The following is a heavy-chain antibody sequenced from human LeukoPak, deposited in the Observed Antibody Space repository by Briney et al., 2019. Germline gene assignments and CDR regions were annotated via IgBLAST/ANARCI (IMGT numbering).Heavy chain of an antibody. CDR3: ARFASLYSRSWYYAFDI. V-gene: IGHV1-46*01. Sequence: GASVKVSCKASGYXFTSNDIHWVRQAPGQGLEWMGIINPSGGSTSYAQKFQGRVTMTRDTSTSTVYMELSSLRSEDTAVYYCARFASLYSRSWYYAFDIWGQGTMVTVSS. CDR2: INPSGGST. D-gene: IGHD6-13*01. CDR1: GYXFTSND. J-gene: IGHJ3*02.